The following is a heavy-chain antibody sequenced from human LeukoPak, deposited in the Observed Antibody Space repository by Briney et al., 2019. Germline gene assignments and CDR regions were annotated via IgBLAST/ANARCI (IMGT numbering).Heavy chain of an antibody. CDR2: INHSGST. D-gene: IGHD5-12*01. CDR1: GGSFSGYY. V-gene: IGHV4-34*01. J-gene: IGHJ4*02. Sequence: PSETLSLTCAVYGGSFSGYYWSWISQPPGKGLEWIGEINHSGSTNYNPSLKSRVTISVDTSKNQFSLKLSSVTAADTAMYYCAKSNGYGLIGYWGQGTLVTVSS. CDR3: AKSNGYGLIGY.